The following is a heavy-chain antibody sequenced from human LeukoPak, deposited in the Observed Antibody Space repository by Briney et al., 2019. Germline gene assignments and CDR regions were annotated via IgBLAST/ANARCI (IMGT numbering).Heavy chain of an antibody. Sequence: SETLSLTCTVSGGSISSSNYYWGWIRQPPGKGLEWIGNIFYSWNTYYNPSLKSRVTISVDTSKNQFSLRLSSVTAADPAVYYCARLGGYSYGSSYYFDYWGQGTLVTVSS. CDR2: IFYSWNT. J-gene: IGHJ4*02. CDR3: ARLGGYSYGSSYYFDY. CDR1: GGSISSSNYY. D-gene: IGHD5-18*01. V-gene: IGHV4-39*01.